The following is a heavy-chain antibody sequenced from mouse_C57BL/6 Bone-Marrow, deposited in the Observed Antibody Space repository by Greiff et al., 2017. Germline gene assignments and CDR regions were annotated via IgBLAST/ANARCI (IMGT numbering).Heavy chain of an antibody. D-gene: IGHD2-4*01. J-gene: IGHJ4*01. CDR3: ARSYDYDGDTMDY. Sequence: QVQLQQPGAELVKPGASVKLSCKASGYTFTNYWMHWVKQRPGQGLEWIGMMHPNGGSPDYNEKFKSEATLSVDKSSRTAYMELSSLTSEDSAVSYCARSYDYDGDTMDYGGQGNSVTVSS. CDR2: MHPNGGSP. CDR1: GYTFTNYW. V-gene: IGHV1-64*01.